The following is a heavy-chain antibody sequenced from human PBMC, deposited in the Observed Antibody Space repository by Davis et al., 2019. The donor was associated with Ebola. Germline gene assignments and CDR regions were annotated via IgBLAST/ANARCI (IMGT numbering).Heavy chain of an antibody. V-gene: IGHV3-66*01. CDR1: GFTFSSYS. Sequence: GESLKISCAASGFTFSSYSMNWVRQAPGKGLEWVSVIYSGGSTYYADSVKGRFTISRDNSKNTLYLQMNSLRAEDTAVYYCARAPGYCSGGSCYYYYGMDVWGQGTTVTVSS. J-gene: IGHJ6*02. CDR3: ARAPGYCSGGSCYYYYGMDV. CDR2: IYSGGST. D-gene: IGHD2-15*01.